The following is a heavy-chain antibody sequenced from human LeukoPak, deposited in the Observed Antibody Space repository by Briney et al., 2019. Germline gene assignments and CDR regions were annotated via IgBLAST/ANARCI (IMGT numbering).Heavy chain of an antibody. CDR1: GFTVSSKY. D-gene: IGHD6-13*01. CDR2: IYDGDRL. CDR3: TDFIAAAGRADY. Sequence: GSLRLSCSASGFTVSSKYMTWVRQAPGKGLELVSVIYDGDRLSYADSVKGRFTISRDRSRNTLHLQMNSLRAEDTAVYYCTDFIAAAGRADYWGQGTLVTVSS. J-gene: IGHJ4*02. V-gene: IGHV3-53*01.